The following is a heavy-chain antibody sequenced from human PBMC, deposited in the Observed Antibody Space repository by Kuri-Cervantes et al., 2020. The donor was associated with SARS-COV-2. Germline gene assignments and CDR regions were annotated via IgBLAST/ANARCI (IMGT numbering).Heavy chain of an antibody. Sequence: ESLKISCAASGFTFSSYSMNWIRQPPGKGLEWIGYIYYSGSTNYNPSLKSRVTISVDTSKNQFSLKLSSVTAADTAVYYCARDHGSFRITAAGIDAFDIWGQGTMVTVSS. D-gene: IGHD6-13*01. V-gene: IGHV4-59*01. CDR3: ARDHGSFRITAAGIDAFDI. J-gene: IGHJ3*02. CDR1: GFTFSSYS. CDR2: IYYSGST.